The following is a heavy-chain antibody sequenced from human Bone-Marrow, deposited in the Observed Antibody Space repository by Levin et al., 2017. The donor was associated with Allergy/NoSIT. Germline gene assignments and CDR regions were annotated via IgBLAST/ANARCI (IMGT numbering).Heavy chain of an antibody. Sequence: SGPTLVKPTETLTLTCTFSGFSLTTSGVGVGWIRQPPGEALEWLALFYWDNDRRYSPSLKSRLTITKDTSKNQVLLTMDDMAPVDTATYYCVHIMIRFGGVLRDDAFDGWGQGTMVTVSA. CDR3: VHIMIRFGGVLRDDAFDG. CDR2: FYWDNDR. D-gene: IGHD3-16*01. CDR1: GFSLTTSGVG. V-gene: IGHV2-5*02. J-gene: IGHJ3*01.